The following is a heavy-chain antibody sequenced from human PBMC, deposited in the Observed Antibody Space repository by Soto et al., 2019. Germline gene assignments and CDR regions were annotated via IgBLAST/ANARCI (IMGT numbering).Heavy chain of an antibody. CDR1: GFTFDSYT. V-gene: IGHV3-21*01. D-gene: IGHD1-1*01. Sequence: EVQLVESGGGLVKPGGSLRLSCAASGFTFDSYTMNWVRQAPGKGLEWVSSISSSSTYIYYADSVKGRFTISRDNAKNSLYLQMNSLRAGDTAVYYCARVPRTTGTIGRGWFDPWGQGTLVTVSS. J-gene: IGHJ5*02. CDR3: ARVPRTTGTIGRGWFDP. CDR2: ISSSSTYI.